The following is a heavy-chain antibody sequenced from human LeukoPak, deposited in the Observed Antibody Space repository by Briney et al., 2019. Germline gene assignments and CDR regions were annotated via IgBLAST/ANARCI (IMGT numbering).Heavy chain of an antibody. Sequence: GSLRLSCAASGFTSSSYEMNWVRQAPGKGLEWVSYISSSGSTIYYADSVKGRFTISRDNAKNSLYLQMNSLRAEDTAVYYCAGTSIGAAAGSRDFQHWGQGTLVTVSS. J-gene: IGHJ1*01. D-gene: IGHD6-13*01. CDR1: GFTSSSYE. CDR2: ISSSGSTI. CDR3: AGTSIGAAAGSRDFQH. V-gene: IGHV3-48*03.